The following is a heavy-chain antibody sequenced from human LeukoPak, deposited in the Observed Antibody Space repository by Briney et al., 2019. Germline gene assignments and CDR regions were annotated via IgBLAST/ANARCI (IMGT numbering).Heavy chain of an antibody. CDR1: GFTFSSYA. CDR2: ISGSGGST. J-gene: IGHJ6*03. V-gene: IGHV3-23*01. D-gene: IGHD1-14*01. CDR3: AKAGGPEYYYYYYYMDV. Sequence: GGSLRLSCAASGFTFSSYAMSWGRQAPGKGLEWVSAISGSGGSTYYADSVKGRFTISRDNSKNTLYLQMNSLRAEDTAVYYCAKAGGPEYYYYYYYMDVWGKGTTVTVSS.